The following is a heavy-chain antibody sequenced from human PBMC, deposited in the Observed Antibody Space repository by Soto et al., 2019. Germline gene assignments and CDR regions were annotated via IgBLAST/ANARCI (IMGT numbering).Heavy chain of an antibody. V-gene: IGHV3-21*01. Sequence: GALRLSCAASGFTFSSYSMNWVRQAPGKGLEWVSSISSSSSYIYYADSVKGRFTISRDNAKNSLYLQMNSLRAEDTAVYYCARDGKRGVAATPVIWGQGTLVTVSS. CDR2: ISSSSSYI. CDR1: GFTFSSYS. CDR3: ARDGKRGVAATPVI. D-gene: IGHD2-15*01. J-gene: IGHJ4*02.